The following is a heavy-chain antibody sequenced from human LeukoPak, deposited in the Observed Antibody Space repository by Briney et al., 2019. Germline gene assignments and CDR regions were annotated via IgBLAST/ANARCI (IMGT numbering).Heavy chain of an antibody. V-gene: IGHV3-9*01. CDR1: GFTFDDYA. J-gene: IGHJ4*02. Sequence: GGSLRLSCAASGFTFDDYAMHWVRQAPGKGLEWVSGISWNSGSIGYADSVEGRFTISRDNAKNSLYLQMNSLRAEDTASYYCAKDKWEQQLGNFDYWGQGTLVTVSS. D-gene: IGHD6-13*01. CDR3: AKDKWEQQLGNFDY. CDR2: ISWNSGSI.